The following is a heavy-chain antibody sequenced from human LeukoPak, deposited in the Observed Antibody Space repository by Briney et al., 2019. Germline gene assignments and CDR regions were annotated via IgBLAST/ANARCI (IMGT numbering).Heavy chain of an antibody. Sequence: SETLSLTCTVSSGSISSYYWSWIRQPPGKGLEWIGYIYYSGSTNYNPSLKSRVTISVDTSKNQFSLKLSSVTAADTAVYYCARGNYDNSGYYQNYFDYWGQGTLVTVSS. J-gene: IGHJ4*02. CDR2: IYYSGST. CDR1: SGSISSYY. D-gene: IGHD3-22*01. V-gene: IGHV4-59*01. CDR3: ARGNYDNSGYYQNYFDY.